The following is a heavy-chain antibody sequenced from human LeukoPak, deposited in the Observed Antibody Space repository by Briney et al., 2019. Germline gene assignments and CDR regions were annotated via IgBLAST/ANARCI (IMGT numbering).Heavy chain of an antibody. J-gene: IGHJ4*02. Sequence: GGSLRLSCAASGFTFGSYSMNWVRQAPGKGLEWVSSISSSSSYIYYADSVKGRFTISRDNAKNSLYLQMNSLRAEDTAVYYCARDFGTYYYDSSGYSWGQGTLVTVSS. CDR3: ARDFGTYYYDSSGYS. CDR2: ISSSSSYI. D-gene: IGHD3-22*01. CDR1: GFTFGSYS. V-gene: IGHV3-21*01.